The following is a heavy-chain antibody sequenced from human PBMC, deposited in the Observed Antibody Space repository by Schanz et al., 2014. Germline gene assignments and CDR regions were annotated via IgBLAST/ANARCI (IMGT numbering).Heavy chain of an antibody. CDR3: ASERGYSYGYGAVDS. D-gene: IGHD5-18*01. CDR2: IYSGGST. Sequence: EVHLVESGGGLIQPGGSLRLSCAASGFTVSDNYMTWVRQAPGKGLEWVSVIYSGGSTYYADSVKGRFTISRDNSKNTLYLQMNSLRAEDTALYYCASERGYSYGYGAVDSWGQGTMVTVSS. V-gene: IGHV3-53*01. J-gene: IGHJ3*02. CDR1: GFTVSDNY.